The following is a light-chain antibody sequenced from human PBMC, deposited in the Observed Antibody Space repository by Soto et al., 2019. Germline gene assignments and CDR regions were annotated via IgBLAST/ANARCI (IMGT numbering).Light chain of an antibody. CDR1: QAVSTW. Sequence: DIQMTQSPSFVSASVGDRVTITCRASQAVSTWLAWYQQKPGDAPKLLIYAASTLQSGVPSRFSGSGSGTDFILTIRSLQPEDFATYYCQQANSFPRTFGGGTKVDIK. J-gene: IGKJ4*01. CDR2: AAS. V-gene: IGKV1-12*01. CDR3: QQANSFPRT.